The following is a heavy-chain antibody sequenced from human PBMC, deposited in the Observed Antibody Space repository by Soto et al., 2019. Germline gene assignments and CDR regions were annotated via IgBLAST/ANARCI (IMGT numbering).Heavy chain of an antibody. V-gene: IGHV4-4*02. CDR1: GGSINSRNW. D-gene: IGHD3-10*01. Sequence: QVQLRESGPRLVKPSGTLSLSCAVSGGSINSRNWWTXVRXXXXXSLDWIGEFDHSGSTKYNPSRTSRVTISKERSRNQFSLNLTSVTAADTAVYYCARDGPTGSGSYWDYFDLWGQGTLVTVSS. CDR3: ARDGPTGSGSYWDYFDL. CDR2: FDHSGST. J-gene: IGHJ4*02.